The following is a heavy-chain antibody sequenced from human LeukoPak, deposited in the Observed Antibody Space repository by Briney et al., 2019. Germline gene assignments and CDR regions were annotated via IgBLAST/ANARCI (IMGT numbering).Heavy chain of an antibody. CDR3: ASLLGYCSGGSCYAEYFQH. CDR1: GYTFTGYY. CDR2: INPNSGGT. Sequence: ASVKVSCEASGYTFTGYYMHWVRQAPGQGLEWMGWINPNSGGTNYAQKFQGRVTMTRDTSISTAYMELSRLRSDDTAVYYCASLLGYCSGGSCYAEYFQHWGQGTLVTVSS. J-gene: IGHJ1*01. D-gene: IGHD2-15*01. V-gene: IGHV1-2*02.